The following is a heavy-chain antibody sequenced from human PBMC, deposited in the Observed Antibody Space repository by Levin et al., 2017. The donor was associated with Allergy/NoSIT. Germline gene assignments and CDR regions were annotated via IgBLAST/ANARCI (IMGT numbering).Heavy chain of an antibody. CDR2: LSLLFLP. V-gene: IGHV4-30-2*01. Sequence: LSLTCAVSGGSISSGGYSWSWIRQPPFPFLSFLFPLSLLFLPYYHPSLKSRVTISVDRSKNQFSLNLSSVTAADTAVYYCARVAGYSYGYYFDYWGQGTLVTVSS. CDR3: ARVAGYSYGYYFDY. J-gene: IGHJ4*02. CDR1: GGSISSGGYS. D-gene: IGHD5-18*01.